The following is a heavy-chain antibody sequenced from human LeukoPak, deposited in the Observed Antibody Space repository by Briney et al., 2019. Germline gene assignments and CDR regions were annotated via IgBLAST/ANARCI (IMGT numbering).Heavy chain of an antibody. CDR2: MNPNSGNT. CDR1: GYTFTSYD. CDR3: ARGQSVKQACYNWFDP. Sequence: ASVKVSCKASGYTFTSYDINWVRQATGQGLEWMGWMNPNSGNTSYAQKFQGRVTMTRNTSISTAYMELSSLRSEDTAVYYCARGQSVKQACYNWFDPWGQGTLVTVSS. D-gene: IGHD6-13*01. J-gene: IGHJ5*02. V-gene: IGHV1-8*01.